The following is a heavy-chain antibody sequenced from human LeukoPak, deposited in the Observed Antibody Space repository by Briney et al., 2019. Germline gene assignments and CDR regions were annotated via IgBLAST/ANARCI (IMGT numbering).Heavy chain of an antibody. CDR2: TYYRSKWYN. J-gene: IGHJ4*02. CDR1: GDSVSSNSAA. D-gene: IGHD3-22*01. Sequence: SQTLSLTCAISGDSVSSNSAAWNWIRQSPSRGLEWLGSTYYRSKWYNDYAVSVKSRITINPDTSKNQFSLQLNSVTPEDTAVYYCAREGRYYDSSGYRNGLDYWGQGTLVTVSS. CDR3: AREGRYYDSSGYRNGLDY. V-gene: IGHV6-1*01.